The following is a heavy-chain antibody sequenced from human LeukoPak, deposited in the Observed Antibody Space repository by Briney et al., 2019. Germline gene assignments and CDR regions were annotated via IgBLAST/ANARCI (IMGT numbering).Heavy chain of an antibody. CDR3: ARGPRNDP. CDR1: GYPFTTWE. Sequence: GASVKVSCKTSGYPFTTWEINGVRQAAGQGLEWMGWVHPNSGNTASAQKFQGRVTMTRDTSISTAYVELSGLRFDDTAVYFCARGPRNDPWGQGTLVTVSS. CDR2: VHPNSGNT. J-gene: IGHJ5*02. D-gene: IGHD1-14*01. V-gene: IGHV1-8*01.